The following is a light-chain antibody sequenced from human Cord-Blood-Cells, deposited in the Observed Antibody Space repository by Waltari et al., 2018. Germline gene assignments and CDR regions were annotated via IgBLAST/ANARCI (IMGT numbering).Light chain of an antibody. CDR3: NSRDSSGNHNV. CDR1: SLRSYY. Sequence: SSELTQDPAVSVALGQTVRITCQGDSLRSYYASWYQQKPGQAPVLVIYGKNNRPSGIPDRCSGSSSGNTASLTITGAQAEDEADYYCNSRDSSGNHNVFGTGTKVTVL. CDR2: GKN. V-gene: IGLV3-19*01. J-gene: IGLJ1*01.